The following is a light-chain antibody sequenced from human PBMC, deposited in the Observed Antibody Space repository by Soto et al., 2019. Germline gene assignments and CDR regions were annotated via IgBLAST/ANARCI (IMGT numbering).Light chain of an antibody. J-gene: IGKJ1*01. CDR1: QSVSSD. CDR3: QQYGRSPTT. V-gene: IGKV3-20*01. Sequence: EIVMTQSPATLSVSPGESATLSCRASQSVSSDLAWYQQKPGQAPRLLIYYTSTRATGIPDRFSGSGSGTDFTLTISRLEPEDFAVYYCQQYGRSPTTFGQGTKVDIK. CDR2: YTS.